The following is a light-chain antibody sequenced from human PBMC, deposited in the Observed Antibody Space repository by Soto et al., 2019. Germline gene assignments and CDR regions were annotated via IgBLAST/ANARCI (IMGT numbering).Light chain of an antibody. CDR3: QQYYNWPPWT. CDR1: QSVSNN. J-gene: IGKJ1*01. Sequence: EIVVTQSPATLSVSPGERATLSCRASQSVSNNLVWYQQKPGQAPRLLIYGASTRVTGIPARFSGSGSGTEFTLNISSLQSEDFAVYYCQQYYNWPPWTFGQGTKVEIK. CDR2: GAS. V-gene: IGKV3-15*01.